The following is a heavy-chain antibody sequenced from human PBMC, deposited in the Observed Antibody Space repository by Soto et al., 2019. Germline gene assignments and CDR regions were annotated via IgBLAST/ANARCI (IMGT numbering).Heavy chain of an antibody. D-gene: IGHD3-9*01. Sequence: QVQLVQSGGGMVQPGGSLRLSCAVTGFPFTDYGMHWVRQAPGKGLEWVAVIWYDGSEKYYADSVRGRFDISRDNSKNTVSLQMHGLRVEDTAVYYCARGGREFDRLFPGLDYWGQGNLVIVSS. V-gene: IGHV3-33*08. J-gene: IGHJ4*02. CDR1: GFPFTDYG. CDR2: IWYDGSEK. CDR3: ARGGREFDRLFPGLDY.